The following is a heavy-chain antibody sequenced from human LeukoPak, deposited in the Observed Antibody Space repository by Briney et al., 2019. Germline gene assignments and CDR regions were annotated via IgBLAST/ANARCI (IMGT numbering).Heavy chain of an antibody. V-gene: IGHV1-18*01. D-gene: IGHD3-3*01. CDR3: AREGTPEYYDFWSGYLGPFDY. CDR2: IRAYNGNT. CDR1: GYTFTSYG. J-gene: IGHJ4*02. Sequence: ASVKVSCKASGYTFTSYGISWVRQAPGQGLEWMGWIRAYNGNTNYAQKLQGRVTMTTDTSTSTAYMELRSLRSDDTAVYYCAREGTPEYYDFWSGYLGPFDYWGQGTLVTVSS.